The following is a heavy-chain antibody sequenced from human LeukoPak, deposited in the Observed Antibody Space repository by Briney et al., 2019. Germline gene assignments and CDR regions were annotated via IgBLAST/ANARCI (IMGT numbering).Heavy chain of an antibody. CDR3: ARDFKHGSYFQH. CDR2: IYYSGST. J-gene: IGHJ1*01. D-gene: IGHD3-10*01. CDR1: GGSISSSSYY. V-gene: IGHV4-39*07. Sequence: SETLSLTCTVSGGSISSSSYYWGWIRQPPGKGLEWIGSIYYSGSTYYNPSFKSRLTISVDTSKIQFSLKLSSVTAADTAVYYCARDFKHGSYFQHWGQGTLVTVSS.